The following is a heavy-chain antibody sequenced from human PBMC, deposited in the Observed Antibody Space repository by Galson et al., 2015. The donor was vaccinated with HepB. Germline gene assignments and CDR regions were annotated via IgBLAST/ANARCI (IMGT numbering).Heavy chain of an antibody. J-gene: IGHJ6*02. CDR3: ARAPWSRGLYFYYGMGV. CDR2: TYYRSKWYN. CDR1: GDSVSSHTAA. D-gene: IGHD3-3*01. Sequence: CAISGDSVSSHTAAWNWIRQSPSRGLEWLGRTYYRSKWYNDYAISVKSRITINPDTSKNQFSLQLNSVTPEDTAVYYCARAPWSRGLYFYYGMGVWGQGTTVTVSS. V-gene: IGHV6-1*01.